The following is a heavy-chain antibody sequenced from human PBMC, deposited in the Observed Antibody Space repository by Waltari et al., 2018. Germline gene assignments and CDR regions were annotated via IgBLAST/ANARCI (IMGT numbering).Heavy chain of an antibody. CDR2: INPIVGTA. CDR1: GGTFSSYA. V-gene: IGHV1-69*08. J-gene: IGHJ4*02. D-gene: IGHD3-10*01. Sequence: QVQLVQSGAEVKKPGSSVKVSCKASGGTFSSYAISWVRQAPGQGLEWMGRINPIVGTANYEQEFQGRVTITADKSTSTAYMELSSLRSEDTAVYYCARAGSGSPDFDYWGQGTLVTVSS. CDR3: ARAGSGSPDFDY.